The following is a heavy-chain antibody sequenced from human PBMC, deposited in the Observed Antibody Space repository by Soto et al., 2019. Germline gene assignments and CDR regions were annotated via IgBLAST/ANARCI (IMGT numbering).Heavy chain of an antibody. D-gene: IGHD3-10*01. CDR2: ISAYNGNT. CDR3: ARDYYGSGRLNAHNWFDP. V-gene: IGHV1-18*01. CDR1: GYTFTSYG. Sequence: QVQLVQSGAEVKKPGASVKVSCKASGYTFTSYGISWVRQAPGQGLEWMGWISAYNGNTNYAQKLQGRVTMTTDTXTXTXXMELRSLGSDDTAVYYCARDYYGSGRLNAHNWFDPWGQGTLVTVSS. J-gene: IGHJ5*02.